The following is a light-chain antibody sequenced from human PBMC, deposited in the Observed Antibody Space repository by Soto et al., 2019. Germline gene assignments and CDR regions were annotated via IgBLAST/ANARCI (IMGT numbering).Light chain of an antibody. CDR3: QQYCISPRT. Sequence: EIVLTQSPGTLSLSPGERVTLSCRASQSVSTNLAWYQQKPGQAPWVLIYGASNRATGIPDRFSGSGSGTDFTLTISRLGPEDFAGYYCQQYCISPRTLGQGSKVEI. J-gene: IGKJ1*01. V-gene: IGKV3-20*01. CDR1: QSVSTN. CDR2: GAS.